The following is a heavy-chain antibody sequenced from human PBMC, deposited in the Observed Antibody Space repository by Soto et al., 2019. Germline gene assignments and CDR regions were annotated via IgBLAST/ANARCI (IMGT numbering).Heavy chain of an antibody. Sequence: QVQLVESGGGVVQPGRSLRLSCAASGFTFSSYGMHWVRQAPGKGLEWVAVIWYDGSNKYYADSVKGRFTISRDNSKNTLYLQMNSLRAEDTAVYYCARGITMVRGVDYGMDVWGQGTTVTVSS. V-gene: IGHV3-33*01. D-gene: IGHD3-10*01. J-gene: IGHJ6*02. CDR2: IWYDGSNK. CDR3: ARGITMVRGVDYGMDV. CDR1: GFTFSSYG.